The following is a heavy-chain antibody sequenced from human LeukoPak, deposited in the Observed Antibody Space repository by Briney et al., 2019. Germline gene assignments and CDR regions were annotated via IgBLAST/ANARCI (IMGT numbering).Heavy chain of an antibody. D-gene: IGHD3-22*01. CDR1: GGSFSGYY. J-gene: IGHJ4*02. V-gene: IGHV4-34*01. Sequence: SETLSLTCAVYGGSFSGYYWSWIRQPPGKGLEWIGGINHSGSTNYNPSIKSRVTISVDTSKNQFSLKLSPVTAADTAVYYCARRSGRYYESSGYYYRRDFDYWGQGSLVTVSS. CDR3: ARRSGRYYESSGYYYRRDFDY. CDR2: INHSGST.